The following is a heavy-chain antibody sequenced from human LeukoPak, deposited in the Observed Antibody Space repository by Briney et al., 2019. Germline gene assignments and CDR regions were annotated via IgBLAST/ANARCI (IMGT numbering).Heavy chain of an antibody. V-gene: IGHV3-15*01. Sequence: PGGSLRLSCAASGFTFSNAWMSWVRQAPGKGLEWVGRIKSKTDGGTTDYAAPVKGRFTISRDDSKNTLYLQMNSLKTEDTAVYYCTTELIIEWELIRWDYWGQGTMASVSS. J-gene: IGHJ4*02. CDR3: TTELIIEWELIRWDY. CDR1: GFTFSNAW. CDR2: IKSKTDGGTT. D-gene: IGHD1-26*01.